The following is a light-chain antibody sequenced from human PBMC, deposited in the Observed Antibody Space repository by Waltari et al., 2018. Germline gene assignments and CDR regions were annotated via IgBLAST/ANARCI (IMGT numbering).Light chain of an antibody. Sequence: QSALTQPASVSGSPGQSITISCPGTSRYVGGYNYVSWYQQHPGKAPKLMIYDVSGRPSGVSYRFSGSKSGNTASLTISGLQAEDEADYYCSSKTSASGVFGTGTTVTVL. V-gene: IGLV2-14*01. CDR2: DVS. CDR1: SRYVGGYNY. CDR3: SSKTSASGV. J-gene: IGLJ1*01.